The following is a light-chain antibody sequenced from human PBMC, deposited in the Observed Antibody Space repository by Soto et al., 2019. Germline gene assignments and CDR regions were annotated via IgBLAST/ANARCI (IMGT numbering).Light chain of an antibody. V-gene: IGKV3-15*01. Sequence: EIVMTQSPATLSVSPGERVTFSCRASQRVTSNLAWYQHKPGQAPRLLISGASTGATGIPARFSGSGSGTEFTLTINSLQSEDFAVYYCQQYDNWPVTFGGGTKVDI. CDR2: GAS. J-gene: IGKJ4*01. CDR3: QQYDNWPVT. CDR1: QRVTSN.